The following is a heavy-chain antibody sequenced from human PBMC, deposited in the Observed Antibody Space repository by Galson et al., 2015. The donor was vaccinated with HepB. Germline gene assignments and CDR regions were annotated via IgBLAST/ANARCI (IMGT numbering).Heavy chain of an antibody. D-gene: IGHD2-2*01. CDR2: INPSGGST. J-gene: IGHJ3*02. CDR3: ARDHAGDAFDI. CDR1: GYTFTSYY. Sequence: SGAEVKKPGESLRISCKASGYTFTSYYMHWVRQAPGQGLEWMGIINPSGGSTSYAQKLQGRVTMTRDTSTSTVYMELSSLRSEDTAVYYCARDHAGDAFDIWGQGTMVTVSS. V-gene: IGHV1-46*04.